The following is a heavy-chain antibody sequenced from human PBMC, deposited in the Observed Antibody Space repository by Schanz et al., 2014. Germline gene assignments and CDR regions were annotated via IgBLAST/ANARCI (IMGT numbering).Heavy chain of an antibody. CDR1: GFIFSNYG. J-gene: IGHJ6*02. CDR3: ARRITGTHHNPYYHGMDV. V-gene: IGHV3-33*01. CDR2: IWSDGSRT. Sequence: QVQLVESGGGVVQRGGSLRLSCAASGFIFSNYGMHWVRQAPGKGLEWVAFIWSDGSRTYHAESVKGRFTISRDNSKNALYLQMNSLRAEDTAVYYCARRITGTHHNPYYHGMDVWGQGTTVTVSS. D-gene: IGHD1-20*01.